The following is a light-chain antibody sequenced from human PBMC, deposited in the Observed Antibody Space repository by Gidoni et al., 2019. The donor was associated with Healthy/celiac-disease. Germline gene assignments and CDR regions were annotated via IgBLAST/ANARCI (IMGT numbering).Light chain of an antibody. Sequence: SDELTQPPSVSVSPGQTASITCSGDKLGDKYACWYQQKPGQSPVLVIYQDSKRPSGIPERFSGSNSGNTATLTISGTQAMDEADYSCQAWDSSTAVFGGGTKLTVL. CDR2: QDS. CDR1: KLGDKY. V-gene: IGLV3-1*01. CDR3: QAWDSSTAV. J-gene: IGLJ2*01.